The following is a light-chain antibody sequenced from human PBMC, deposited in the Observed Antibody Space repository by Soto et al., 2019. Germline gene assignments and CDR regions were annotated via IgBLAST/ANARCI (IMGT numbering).Light chain of an antibody. V-gene: IGKV3-11*01. Sequence: EIVLTQSPATLSLSPGERATLSCRASQRVTNYLAWYQQKAGQAPRLLIYETIHRATGIPARFSGSGSGTDFTLTISSLEPEDFAVYYCQHRSHWLITFGQGTRLEIK. J-gene: IGKJ5*01. CDR1: QRVTNY. CDR2: ETI. CDR3: QHRSHWLIT.